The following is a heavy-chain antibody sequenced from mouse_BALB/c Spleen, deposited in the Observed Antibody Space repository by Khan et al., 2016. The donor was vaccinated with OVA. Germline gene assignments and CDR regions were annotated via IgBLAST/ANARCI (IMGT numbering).Heavy chain of an antibody. J-gene: IGHJ3*01. D-gene: IGHD2-12*01. CDR3: VSEGAYHSSDGCFAY. V-gene: IGHV1-4*01. CDR2: INPSTNYT. Sequence: VQLQQSGAELARPGASVKMSCKTSGYTFTSYTMHWVRQRPGQAPEWIGHINPSTNYTNYNQNLKDKATLIVDKSSTTAYMQLSSLTSEDSAVYYCVSEGAYHSSDGCFAYWGQGTLVTVSA. CDR1: GYTFTSYT.